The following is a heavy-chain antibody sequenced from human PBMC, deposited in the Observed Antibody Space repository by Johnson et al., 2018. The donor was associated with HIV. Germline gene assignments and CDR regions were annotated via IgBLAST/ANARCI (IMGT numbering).Heavy chain of an antibody. CDR2: IWYDGSNK. CDR1: GFNFNTYT. V-gene: IGHV3-30*07. CDR3: ANSPLSPSGSYPHAPDASVWDI. Sequence: QVQLVESGGGVVQPGRSLRLFCAVSGFNFNTYTMYWVRQAPGRGLEWVAVIWYDGSNKYYADSVKGRFTISRDNSKNTLYLQMNSLRAEDTAVYYCANSPLSPSGSYPHAPDASVWDIWGQGTMVTVSS. J-gene: IGHJ3*02. D-gene: IGHD1-26*01.